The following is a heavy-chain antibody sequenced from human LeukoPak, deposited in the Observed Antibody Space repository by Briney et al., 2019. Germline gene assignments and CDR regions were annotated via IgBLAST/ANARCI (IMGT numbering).Heavy chain of an antibody. Sequence: ASVKVSCKASGYTFTGYYMHWVRQAPGQGLEWMGWINPNSGGTNYAQKFQGRVTMARDTSIGTAYMELSRLRSDDTAVYYCARDGVGIVVVPAEDWFDPWGQGTLVTVSS. CDR3: ARDGVGIVVVPAEDWFDP. V-gene: IGHV1-2*02. D-gene: IGHD2-2*01. CDR2: INPNSGGT. J-gene: IGHJ5*02. CDR1: GYTFTGYY.